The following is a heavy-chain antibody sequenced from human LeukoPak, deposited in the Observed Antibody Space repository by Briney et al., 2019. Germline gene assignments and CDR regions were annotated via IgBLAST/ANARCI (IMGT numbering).Heavy chain of an antibody. D-gene: IGHD3-22*01. CDR2: IGGSSRII. Sequence: TGGSLRLSCAASGFTFSSYSMNWVRQAPGEGLEWISYIGGSSRIIHWAESQKGRFTISRDNANNSLYLQMNSLRDEDTAVYAGARDYSSCASFFGYYYGIDVWGQGTTVTVSS. CDR1: GFTFSSYS. V-gene: IGHV3-48*02. CDR3: ARDYSSCASFFGYYYGIDV. J-gene: IGHJ6*02.